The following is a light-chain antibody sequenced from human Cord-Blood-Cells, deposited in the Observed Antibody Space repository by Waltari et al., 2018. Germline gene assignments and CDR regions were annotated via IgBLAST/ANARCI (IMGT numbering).Light chain of an antibody. J-gene: IGLJ3*02. V-gene: IGLV1-47*01. CDR1: RSHLRRNS. CDR2: RNN. Sequence: QSVLPRPPPASATPQPRVPISSHGSRSHLRRNSVYWYQQLPGTAPKLLIYRNNQRPSGVPDRFSGSKSGTSASLAISGLRSEDEADYYCAAWDDSLSGWVFGGGTKLTVL. CDR3: AAWDDSLSGWV.